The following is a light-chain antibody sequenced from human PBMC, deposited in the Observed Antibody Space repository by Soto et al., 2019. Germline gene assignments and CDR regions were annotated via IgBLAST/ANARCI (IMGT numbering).Light chain of an antibody. V-gene: IGKV1-39*01. Sequence: DIQMTQFPSSLSASVGDRVTISCRASQSIINYLNWRQQKKGRAPKVLISAASILQDEVPSRFSGSGFGNAFTLTIAGVQPEDFATYYCQQSHTTISFGQGTRLEI. CDR2: AAS. CDR3: QQSHTTIS. CDR1: QSIINY. J-gene: IGKJ5*01.